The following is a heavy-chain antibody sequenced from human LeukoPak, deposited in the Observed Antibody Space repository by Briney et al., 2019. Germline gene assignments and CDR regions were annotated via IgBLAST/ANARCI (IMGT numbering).Heavy chain of an antibody. CDR3: ARVQRSGSYAAWVP. J-gene: IGHJ5*02. D-gene: IGHD1-26*01. Sequence: GGSLRLSCAASGFIVSSNYMSWVRQAPGKGLEWVSVFYAGGRTYYADSVKGRFTISRDNAKNSLYLQMNSLRAEDTAVYYCARVQRSGSYAAWVPWGQGTRVIVSS. V-gene: IGHV3-53*01. CDR2: FYAGGRT. CDR1: GFIVSSNY.